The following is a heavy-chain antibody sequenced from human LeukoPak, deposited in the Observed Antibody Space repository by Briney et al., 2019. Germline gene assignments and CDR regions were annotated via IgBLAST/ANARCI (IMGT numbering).Heavy chain of an antibody. Sequence: SETLSLTCTVSGGSISSYYWSWFRQPAGKGLEWIGRIYTSGSTNYNPSLKSRVTMSVDTSKNQFSLKLSSVTAADTAVYYCARDSIVVVPAATRDAFDIWGQGTMVTVSS. CDR1: GGSISSYY. CDR3: ARDSIVVVPAATRDAFDI. CDR2: IYTSGST. V-gene: IGHV4-4*07. D-gene: IGHD2-2*01. J-gene: IGHJ3*02.